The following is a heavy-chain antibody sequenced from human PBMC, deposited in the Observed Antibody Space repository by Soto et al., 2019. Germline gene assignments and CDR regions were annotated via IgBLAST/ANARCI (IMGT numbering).Heavy chain of an antibody. CDR3: ARHWIAGSSRP. J-gene: IGHJ5*02. CDR1: GDSISSSIQY. D-gene: IGHD2-21*01. V-gene: IGHV4-39*01. CDR2: IHYSGTS. Sequence: SETLSLTCSVSGDSISSSIQYWGWIRQPPGKGLEWIGSIHYSGTSYYNPSLKSRVTIFVDTSKNQLSLKLSSVTAADTAVYYCARHWIAGSSRPWGPGTMVTV.